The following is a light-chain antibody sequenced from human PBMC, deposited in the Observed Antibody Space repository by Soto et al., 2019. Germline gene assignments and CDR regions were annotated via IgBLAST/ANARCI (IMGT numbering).Light chain of an antibody. J-gene: IGKJ1*01. V-gene: IGKV1-5*03. CDR3: QHYNIYPVT. CDR2: KAS. CDR1: QTISSW. Sequence: DIQMTQSPSTLSASVGDRVTITCRASQTISSWLAWYQQKPWKAPKLLIYKASSLESGVPSRFSGSGSGTEFTLTISSLQPDEFATYHCQHYNIYPVTFGQGTKVDIK.